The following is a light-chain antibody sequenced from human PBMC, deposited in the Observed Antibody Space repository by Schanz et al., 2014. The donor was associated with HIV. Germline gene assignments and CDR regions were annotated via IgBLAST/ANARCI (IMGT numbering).Light chain of an antibody. J-gene: IGLJ1*01. V-gene: IGLV2-14*02. CDR3: CSYTTTSTYV. Sequence: QSALTQPASVSGSPGQSITISCTGTSSDVGTYYHVSGYQQHPGKAPKLIIYDVNYRPSGSSNRFSGSKSGSTASLAIFGLQAEDEADYYCCSYTTTSTYVFGAGTKLTVL. CDR1: SSDVGTYYH. CDR2: DVN.